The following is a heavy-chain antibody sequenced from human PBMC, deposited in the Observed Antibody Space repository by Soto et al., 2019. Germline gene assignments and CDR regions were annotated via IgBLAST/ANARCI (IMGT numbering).Heavy chain of an antibody. J-gene: IGHJ6*03. CDR3: AGARYSSSWVYYYMDV. CDR1: GFTFSDYY. CDR2: ISSSGSTI. V-gene: IGHV3-11*01. Sequence: GGSLRLSCAASGFTFSDYYMSWIRQAPGKGLEWVSYISSSGSTIYYADSVKGRFTISRDNAKNSLYLQMNSLRAEDTAVYYCAGARYSSSWVYYYMDVWGKGTTVTVSS. D-gene: IGHD6-13*01.